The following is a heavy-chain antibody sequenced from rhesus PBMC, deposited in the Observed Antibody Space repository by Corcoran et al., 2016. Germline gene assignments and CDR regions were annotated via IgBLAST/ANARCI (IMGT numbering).Heavy chain of an antibody. CDR3: SRGGYATTEGFDS. CDR2: ISNNGRNT. D-gene: IGHD5-42*01. V-gene: IGHV4-93*02. Sequence: QVQLQESGPAVMMPSETLSLSCAVSGASFRSRHWGSWIRQSPGKGLEWIAHISNNGRNTEKNPSLGSRVTISIDTSQNQFSLRLTSVTAADTAVYFCSRGGYATTEGFDSWGQGVLVTVSS. CDR1: GASFRSRHW. J-gene: IGHJ4*01.